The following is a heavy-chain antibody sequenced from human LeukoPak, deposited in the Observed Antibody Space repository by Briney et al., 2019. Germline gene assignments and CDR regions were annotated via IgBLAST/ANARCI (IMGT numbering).Heavy chain of an antibody. CDR1: GFTFSSYW. V-gene: IGHV3-7*01. CDR3: AREEGKHIVVVTAIPFDY. D-gene: IGHD2-21*02. J-gene: IGHJ4*02. CDR2: IKQDGSEK. Sequence: GGSLRLSCAASGFTFSSYWMSWVRQAPGKGLEWVANIKQDGSEKYYVDSVKGRFTISRDNAKNSLYLQMNSLRAEDTAVYYCAREEGKHIVVVTAIPFDYWGQGTLVTVSS.